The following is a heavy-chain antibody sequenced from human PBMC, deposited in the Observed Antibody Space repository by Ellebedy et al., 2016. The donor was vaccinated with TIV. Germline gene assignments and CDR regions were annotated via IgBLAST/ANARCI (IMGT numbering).Heavy chain of an antibody. CDR2: ISGSGGST. V-gene: IGHV3-23*01. CDR1: GFTFSSYA. J-gene: IGHJ3*02. Sequence: GESLKISCAASGFTFSSYAMSWVRQAPGKGLEWVSAISGSGGSTYYADSVKGRFTISRDNSKNTLYLQMNSLRAEDTAVYYCVEIAAYDPFDAFDIWGQGTMVTVSS. D-gene: IGHD6-13*01. CDR3: VEIAAYDPFDAFDI.